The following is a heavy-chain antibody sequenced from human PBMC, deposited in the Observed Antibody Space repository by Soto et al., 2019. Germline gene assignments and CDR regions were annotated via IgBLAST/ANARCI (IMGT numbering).Heavy chain of an antibody. J-gene: IGHJ4*02. CDR1: GFTFSSFS. Sequence: EVQLMESGGGLVQPGGSLRLSCAASGFTFSSFSTHWVRQAPGKGLEWVSYINSSSSTIYYADSVRGRFTISRDNAKNSLYLQMNSLRDEDTAVFYCARDAPRCSGGTCLDYWGQGTLVTVSS. D-gene: IGHD2-15*01. CDR3: ARDAPRCSGGTCLDY. CDR2: INSSSSTI. V-gene: IGHV3-48*02.